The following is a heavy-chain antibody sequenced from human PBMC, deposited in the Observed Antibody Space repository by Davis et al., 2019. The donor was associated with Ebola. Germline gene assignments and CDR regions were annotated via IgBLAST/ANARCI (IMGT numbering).Heavy chain of an antibody. Sequence: GESLKISCKGSGYGFTNYWIGWVRQMPGKGLEWMGIIYTGDSDTRYSPSFRGHVTISADKSIKTAYLQWSSLKASDTAMYYCASLRRTITGMDDAFDIWGQGTMVTVSS. V-gene: IGHV5-51*01. J-gene: IGHJ3*02. CDR3: ASLRRTITGMDDAFDI. D-gene: IGHD1-20*01. CDR2: IYTGDSDT. CDR1: GYGFTNYW.